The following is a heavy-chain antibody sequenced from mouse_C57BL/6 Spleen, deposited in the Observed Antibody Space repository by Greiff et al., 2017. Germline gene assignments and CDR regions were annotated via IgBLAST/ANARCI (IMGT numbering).Heavy chain of an antibody. J-gene: IGHJ2*01. CDR2: IYPGDGDT. CDR3: ARSPITTVVAGDY. V-gene: IGHV1-82*01. CDR1: GYAFSSSW. Sequence: VQLQQSGPELVKPGASVKISCKASGYAFSSSWMNWVKQRPGKGLEWIGRIYPGDGDTNYNGKFKGKATLTADKSSSTAYMQLSSLTSEDSAVYFCARSPITTVVAGDYWGQGTTLTVSS. D-gene: IGHD1-1*01.